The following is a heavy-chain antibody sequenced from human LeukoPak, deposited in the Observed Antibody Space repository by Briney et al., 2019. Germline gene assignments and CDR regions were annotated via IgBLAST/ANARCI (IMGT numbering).Heavy chain of an antibody. CDR1: GFTFSTYE. Sequence: GRSLRLSCAASGFTFSTYEMHWVRQAPGKGLEWVAVISHDGNGQYYGDSVKGRFTISRDNSKNALYLQMNSLRLEDTAVYYCARDRDCSRTSCFNAFDVWGQGTMAIVSS. J-gene: IGHJ3*01. V-gene: IGHV3-30*04. D-gene: IGHD2-2*01. CDR2: ISHDGNGQ. CDR3: ARDRDCSRTSCFNAFDV.